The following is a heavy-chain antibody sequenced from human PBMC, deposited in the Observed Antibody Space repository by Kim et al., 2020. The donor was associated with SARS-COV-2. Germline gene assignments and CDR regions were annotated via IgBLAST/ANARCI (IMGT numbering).Heavy chain of an antibody. J-gene: IGHJ4*02. CDR2: INPNSGGT. V-gene: IGHV1-2*06. CDR1: GYTFTGYY. Sequence: ASVKVSCKASGYTFTGYYIHWVRQAPGQGLEWMGRINPNSGGTNYAQKFQGRVTMTKDTSIRTAYMELNRLRSDDTAVYYCARSMGAVTATGGFDCWGQGIVVTVSS. D-gene: IGHD2-21*02. CDR3: ARSMGAVTATGGFDC.